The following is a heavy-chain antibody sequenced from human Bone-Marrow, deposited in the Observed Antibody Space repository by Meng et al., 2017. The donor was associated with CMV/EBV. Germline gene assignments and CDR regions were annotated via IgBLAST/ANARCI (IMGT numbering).Heavy chain of an antibody. CDR1: GFTFSSYA. CDR2: ISYDGGNK. Sequence: GESLKISCAASGFTFSSYAMHWVRQAPGKGLEWVAVISYDGGNKYYADSVKGRFTISRDNSKNTLYLQMNSLRAEDTAVYYCARDPARVGASWYYYDGMDVWGQGTTVTVSS. D-gene: IGHD1-26*01. J-gene: IGHJ6*02. CDR3: ARDPARVGASWYYYDGMDV. V-gene: IGHV3-30*04.